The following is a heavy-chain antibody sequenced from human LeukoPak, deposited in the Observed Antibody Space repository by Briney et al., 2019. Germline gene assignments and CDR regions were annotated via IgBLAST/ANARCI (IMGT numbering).Heavy chain of an antibody. Sequence: SVKVSCEASGGTFSSYAISWVRQAPGQGLEWMGGIIPIFGTANYAQKFQGRVTITADESTSTAYMELSSLRSEDTAVYYCASTPRSSSWTDYWGQGTLVTVSS. J-gene: IGHJ4*02. V-gene: IGHV1-69*01. CDR3: ASTPRSSSWTDY. CDR1: GGTFSSYA. D-gene: IGHD6-13*01. CDR2: IIPIFGTA.